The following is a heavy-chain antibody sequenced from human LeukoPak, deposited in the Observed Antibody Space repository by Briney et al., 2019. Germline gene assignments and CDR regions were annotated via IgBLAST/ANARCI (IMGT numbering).Heavy chain of an antibody. V-gene: IGHV4-59*01. Sequence: SETLFLTCSVSGGYISSYYWSWIRQHPGEGLVWIGYIYYSGSTNYNPSLKSRVTISVDTSKNQFSLKLSSVTAADTAVYYCARGSYYDSSGLADYCGEGTLVTVSS. D-gene: IGHD3-22*01. CDR2: IYYSGST. CDR1: GGYISSYY. J-gene: IGHJ4*02. CDR3: ARGSYYDSSGLADY.